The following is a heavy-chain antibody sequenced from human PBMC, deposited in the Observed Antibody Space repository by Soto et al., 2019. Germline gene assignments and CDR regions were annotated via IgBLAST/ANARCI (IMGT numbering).Heavy chain of an antibody. CDR2: ISYDGSNK. V-gene: IGHV3-30-3*01. J-gene: IGHJ4*02. D-gene: IGHD6-19*01. Sequence: GGSLRLSCAASGFTFSSYAMHWVRQAPGKGLEWVAVISYDGSNKYYADSVKGRFTISRDNSKNTLYLQMNSLRAEDTAVYYCAREVAGNFDYWGQGTLVTVSS. CDR1: GFTFSSYA. CDR3: AREVAGNFDY.